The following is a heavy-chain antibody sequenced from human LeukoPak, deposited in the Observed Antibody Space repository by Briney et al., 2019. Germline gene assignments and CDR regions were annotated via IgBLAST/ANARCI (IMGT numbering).Heavy chain of an antibody. D-gene: IGHD3-22*01. CDR1: GVTLSTYG. J-gene: IGHJ3*01. CDR3: ARDGPSSGYYYGGRIFSYFDV. V-gene: IGHV3-21*01. Sequence: GGSLRLSCAASGVTLSTYGMYWVRQALGKGLEWVSSITTRSTSIFYADSVKGRFTISRDNAKNSLYLQMNSLRAEDTAVYYGARDGPSSGYYYGGRIFSYFDVWGQGTMVTVSS. CDR2: ITTRSTSI.